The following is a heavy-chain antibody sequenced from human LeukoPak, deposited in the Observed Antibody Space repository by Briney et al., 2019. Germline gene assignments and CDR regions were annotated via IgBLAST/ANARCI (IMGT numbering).Heavy chain of an antibody. J-gene: IGHJ4*02. CDR2: ISSSDSTI. CDR3: ARATLSSSWTHDY. CDR1: GFTFSSYE. V-gene: IGHV3-48*03. D-gene: IGHD6-13*01. Sequence: SGGSLRLSCAASGFTFSSYEMNWVRQAPGKGLEWVSYISSSDSTIYYADSVKGRFTIPRDNAKNSLYLQMNSLRAEDTAVYYCARATLSSSWTHDYWGQGTLVTVSS.